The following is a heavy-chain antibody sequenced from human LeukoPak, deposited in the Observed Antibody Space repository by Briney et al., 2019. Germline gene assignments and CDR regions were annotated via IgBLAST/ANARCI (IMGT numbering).Heavy chain of an antibody. CDR3: TRPHAGYSYGLDY. J-gene: IGHJ4*02. Sequence: GESLKISCQGSGYSFTSYWIGGVRQLPGKGLEWMGIIYPGDSDTRYSPSFQGQVTISADKSISTAYLQWSSLKASDTAMYYCTRPHAGYSYGLDYWGQGTLVTVAS. V-gene: IGHV5-51*01. CDR2: IYPGDSDT. CDR1: GYSFTSYW. D-gene: IGHD5-18*01.